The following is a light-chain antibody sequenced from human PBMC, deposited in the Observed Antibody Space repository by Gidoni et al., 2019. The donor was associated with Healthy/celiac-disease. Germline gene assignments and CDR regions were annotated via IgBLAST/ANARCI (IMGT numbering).Light chain of an antibody. CDR2: GKN. J-gene: IGLJ2*01. CDR3: NSRDSSGNHVV. CDR1: SLRSDY. Sequence: SSELTQDPAVSVALVQTVRITCQGDSLRSDYASWYQQKPGQAPVLVIYGKNNRPSGIPDRFSGSSSGNTASLTITGAQAEDEAYYYCNSRDSSGNHVVFGGGTKLTVL. V-gene: IGLV3-19*01.